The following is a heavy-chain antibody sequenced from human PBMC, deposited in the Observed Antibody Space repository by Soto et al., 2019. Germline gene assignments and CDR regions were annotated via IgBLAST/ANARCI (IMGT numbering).Heavy chain of an antibody. CDR1: GGSITSHY. V-gene: IGHV4-59*11. Sequence: LSLTCTVSGGSITSHYWNWIRQPPGKGLEWIGFFYYSGSTNYNPSLKSRVTISVDTSKNQFSLKLSSVTAADTAVYYCARADYSGNYFGWLDPWGQGTLVTVSS. CDR3: ARADYSGNYFGWLDP. J-gene: IGHJ5*02. CDR2: FYYSGST. D-gene: IGHD1-26*01.